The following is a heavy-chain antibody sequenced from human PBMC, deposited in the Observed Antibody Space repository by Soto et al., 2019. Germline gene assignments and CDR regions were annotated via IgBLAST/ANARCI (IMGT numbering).Heavy chain of an antibody. V-gene: IGHV3-48*02. CDR2: ISSSSSTI. CDR1: GCTFSSYS. J-gene: IGHJ5*02. CDR3: ARDHYYGSGSPNPNWFDP. D-gene: IGHD3-10*01. Sequence: GGSLRGSCASSGCTFSSYSMNWVRQAPGKGLEWVSYISSSSSTIYYADSVKGRFTISRDNAKNSLYLQMNSLRDEDTAVYYCARDHYYGSGSPNPNWFDPWGQGTLVTVSS.